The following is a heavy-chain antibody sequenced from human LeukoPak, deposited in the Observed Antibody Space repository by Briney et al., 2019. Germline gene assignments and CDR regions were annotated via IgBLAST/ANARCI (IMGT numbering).Heavy chain of an antibody. D-gene: IGHD4-23*01. CDR3: ARDLLNEGNHLDY. V-gene: IGHV4-30-4*01. CDR1: GGSTSSGDYY. CDR2: IYYSGST. J-gene: IGHJ4*02. Sequence: PSQTLSLTCTVSGGSTSSGDYYWSWIRQPPGKGLEWIGYIYYSGSTYYNPSLKSRVTISVDTSKNQFSLKLSSVTPADTAVYYCARDLLNEGNHLDYWGQGTLVTVSS.